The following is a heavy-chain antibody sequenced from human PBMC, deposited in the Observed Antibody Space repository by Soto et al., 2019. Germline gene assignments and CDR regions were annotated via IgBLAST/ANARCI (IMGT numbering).Heavy chain of an antibody. CDR2: IYYSGST. Sequence: SDTLSLTCTVSGGAIISGGYYWSWIRQHPGKGLEWIGYIYYSGSTYYNPSLKSRVTISVDTSKNQFSLKLSSVTAADTAVYYCARGGSSWYYGYWGQGTLVTVSS. D-gene: IGHD6-13*01. J-gene: IGHJ4*02. CDR3: ARGGSSWYYGY. V-gene: IGHV4-31*03. CDR1: GGAIISGGYY.